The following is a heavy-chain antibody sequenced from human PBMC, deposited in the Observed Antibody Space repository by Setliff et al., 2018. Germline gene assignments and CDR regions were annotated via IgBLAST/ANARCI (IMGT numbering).Heavy chain of an antibody. V-gene: IGHV4-59*01. CDR2: IYYSGST. CDR1: GGSISDYY. Sequence: TLSLTCGGYGGSISDYYWSWIRQPPGKGLEWIGYIYYSGSTNYNPSLKSRVTISVDTSKNQFSLKLSSVTAADTAVYYCAREEPYSSSWSWFDPWGQGTLVTVSS. J-gene: IGHJ5*02. CDR3: AREEPYSSSWSWFDP. D-gene: IGHD6-13*01.